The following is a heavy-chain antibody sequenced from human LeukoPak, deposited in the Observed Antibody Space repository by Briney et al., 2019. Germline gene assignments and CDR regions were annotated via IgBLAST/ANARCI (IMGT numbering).Heavy chain of an antibody. Sequence: ASVKVSCKASGGTFSSYAISWVRQAPGQGLEWMGGIIPIFSTANYAQKFQGRVTITTDESTSTAYMELSSLRSEDTAVYYCARGQERLRLGELSFWGQGTLVTVSS. J-gene: IGHJ4*02. V-gene: IGHV1-69*05. CDR1: GGTFSSYA. CDR3: ARGQERLRLGELSF. CDR2: IIPIFSTA. D-gene: IGHD3-16*02.